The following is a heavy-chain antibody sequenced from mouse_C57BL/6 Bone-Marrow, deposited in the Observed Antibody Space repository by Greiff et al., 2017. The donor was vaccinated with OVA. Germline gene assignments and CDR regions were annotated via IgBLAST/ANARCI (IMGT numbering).Heavy chain of an antibody. V-gene: IGHV7-3*01. CDR1: GFTFTDYY. J-gene: IGHJ4*01. CDR3: ARYIPYDGYPDYAMDY. Sequence: EVKLVESGGGLVQPGGSLSLSCAASGFTFTDYYMSWVRQPPGKALEWLGFIRNKANGYTTEYSASVKGRFTISRDNSQSILYLQMNALRAEDSATYYCARYIPYDGYPDYAMDYWGQGTSVTVSS. D-gene: IGHD2-3*01. CDR2: IRNKANGYTT.